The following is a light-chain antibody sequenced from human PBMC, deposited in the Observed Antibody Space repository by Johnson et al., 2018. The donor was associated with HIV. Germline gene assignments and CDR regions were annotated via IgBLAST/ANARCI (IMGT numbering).Light chain of an antibody. V-gene: IGLV1-51*02. CDR2: ESN. CDR1: TSNIGNNY. CDR3: GTWDTRLSVLYV. J-gene: IGLJ1*01. Sequence: QSVLTQPPSVSAAPGQKVTISCSGSTSNIGNNYVSWYHQLPGTAPKLLIYESNKRPSGIPDRFSGSTSGTSATLGLTGLQTGAVAAYYGGTWDTRLSVLYVFGSGTKVTVL.